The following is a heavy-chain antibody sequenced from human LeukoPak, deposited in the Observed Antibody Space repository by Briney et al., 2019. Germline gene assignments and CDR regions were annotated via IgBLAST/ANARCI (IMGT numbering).Heavy chain of an antibody. Sequence: PSETLSLTCAVSGGSISSGGYSWSWIRQPPGEGLEWIGYIYHSGSTYYNPSLKSRVTISVDRSKNQFSLKLSSVTAADTAVYYCARGNAAYFDYWGQGTLVTVSS. CDR3: ARGNAAYFDY. J-gene: IGHJ4*02. D-gene: IGHD2-15*01. CDR2: IYHSGST. V-gene: IGHV4-30-2*01. CDR1: GGSISSGGYS.